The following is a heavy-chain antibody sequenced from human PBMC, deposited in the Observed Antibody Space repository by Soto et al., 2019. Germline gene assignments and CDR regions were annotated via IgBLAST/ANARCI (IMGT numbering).Heavy chain of an antibody. Sequence: GASVKVSCKASGYTFTSYGISWVRQAPGQGLEWMGWISAYNGNTNYAQKLQGRVTMTTDTSTSTAYMELRSLRSDDTAVYYCARDTNYYDSSVAFDIWGQGTMVTVSS. CDR2: ISAYNGNT. V-gene: IGHV1-18*01. CDR3: ARDTNYYDSSVAFDI. D-gene: IGHD3-22*01. J-gene: IGHJ3*02. CDR1: GYTFTSYG.